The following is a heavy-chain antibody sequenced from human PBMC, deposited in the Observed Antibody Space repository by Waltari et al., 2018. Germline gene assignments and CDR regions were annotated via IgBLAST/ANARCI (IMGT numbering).Heavy chain of an antibody. D-gene: IGHD7-27*01. Sequence: EVQLVESGGGLVKPGASLRLSCAASGFTLCNAWMTWVRQAPGRGLEWVGRIKSNTDGGTTAYAAPVKGRFTISRDDSKNTLYLQMNGLKIEDTAVYYCTTGLGTGESDAFDIWGQGTVVTVSS. CDR1: GFTLCNAW. J-gene: IGHJ3*02. V-gene: IGHV3-15*01. CDR3: TTGLGTGESDAFDI. CDR2: IKSNTDGGTT.